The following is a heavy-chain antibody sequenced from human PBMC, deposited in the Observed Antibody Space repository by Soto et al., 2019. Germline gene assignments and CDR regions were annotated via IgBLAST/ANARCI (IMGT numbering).Heavy chain of an antibody. V-gene: IGHV3-74*01. D-gene: IGHD3-16*01. CDR2: INYDGTTT. Sequence: EVQLVESGGGLVQPGGSLTLSCAASGFTFSSSWMHWVRQAPGKGLVWVSRINYDGTTTTYADSVKGRFTISRDNAKDTLFLQMNSLRAEDTAVYYCARSTYTISSPGGYWGQGTLVTVSS. CDR3: ARSTYTISSPGGY. J-gene: IGHJ4*02. CDR1: GFTFSSSW.